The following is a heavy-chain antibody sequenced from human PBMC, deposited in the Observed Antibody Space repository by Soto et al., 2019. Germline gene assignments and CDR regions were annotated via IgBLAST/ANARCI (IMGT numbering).Heavy chain of an antibody. D-gene: IGHD4-4*01. Sequence: GGSLRLSCAASGFTFSSYAMSWVRQAPGKGLEWVSAISGSGGSTYYADSVKGRFTISRNNSKNKLYLQMNSLRAEDTAVYYCAKSMPTVVDYYYYMDVWGKGTTVTVSS. CDR3: AKSMPTVVDYYYYMDV. CDR2: ISGSGGST. CDR1: GFTFSSYA. J-gene: IGHJ6*03. V-gene: IGHV3-23*01.